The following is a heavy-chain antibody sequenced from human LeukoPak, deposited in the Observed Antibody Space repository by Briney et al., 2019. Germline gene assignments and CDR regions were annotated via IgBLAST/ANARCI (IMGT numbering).Heavy chain of an antibody. Sequence: GESLKISCQGSGFGFTSYWINWVRQMPGKGLEWMGRIDPRDSYPNYSPSFQGHVTISTDKSISTAYLQLSSLKASDTAMYYCARIGSYRVIGAFDIWGQGTMVTVSS. CDR2: IDPRDSYP. D-gene: IGHD1-26*01. V-gene: IGHV5-10-1*01. CDR1: GFGFTSYW. J-gene: IGHJ3*02. CDR3: ARIGSYRVIGAFDI.